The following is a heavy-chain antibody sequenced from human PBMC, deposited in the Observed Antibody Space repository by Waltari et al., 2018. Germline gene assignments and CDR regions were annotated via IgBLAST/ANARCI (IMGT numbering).Heavy chain of an antibody. CDR1: GFALFCNR. CDR2: ISGTGNTM. CDR3: VRDYSVIFRSGVFGN. Sequence: SGGVLVQPGGSMKLSCPASGFALFCNRMYWFRPTLGKRVEWLYFISGTGNTMYYADSVKCRFTISRDNDEKAVYLQMNSLTAEDTAVYFCVRDYSVIFRSGVFGNWGRGTMVSVSS. V-gene: IGHV3-48*01. D-gene: IGHD3-3*01. J-gene: IGHJ3*02.